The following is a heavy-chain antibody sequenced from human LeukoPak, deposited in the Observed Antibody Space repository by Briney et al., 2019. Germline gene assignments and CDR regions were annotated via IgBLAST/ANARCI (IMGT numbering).Heavy chain of an antibody. J-gene: IGHJ5*02. CDR3: ARDNTLHFWFDP. Sequence: SETLSLTCTVSGGSISSYYWSWIRQPPGKGLEWIGSIYYSGSTYYNPSLKSRVTISVDTSKNQFSLKLSSVTAADTAVYYCARDNTLHFWFDPWGQGTLVTVSS. CDR2: IYYSGST. CDR1: GGSISSYY. V-gene: IGHV4-59*12. D-gene: IGHD5-24*01.